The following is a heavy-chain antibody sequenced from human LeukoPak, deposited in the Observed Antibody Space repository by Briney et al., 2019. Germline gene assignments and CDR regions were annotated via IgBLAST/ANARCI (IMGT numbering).Heavy chain of an antibody. Sequence: ASVKVSCKASGYIFTSYDINWVRQATGQGLEWMGWMNPNSGNTAYAQKFQGRVTMTRNTSISTAYMELSSLRSEDTAVYYCARGRGVVVAATPGNYWGPGTLVTVSS. CDR2: MNPNSGNT. J-gene: IGHJ4*02. CDR3: ARGRGVVVAATPGNY. V-gene: IGHV1-8*01. D-gene: IGHD2-15*01. CDR1: GYIFTSYD.